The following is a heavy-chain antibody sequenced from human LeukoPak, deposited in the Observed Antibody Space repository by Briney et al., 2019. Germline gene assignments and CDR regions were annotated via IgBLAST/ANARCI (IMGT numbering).Heavy chain of an antibody. Sequence: PGKSLTLSCVVSGFNFDNFAMHWVRQPSGKGLEWVAVISHDGRTKYYADSMKGRITISRDNSKNTLFLQMNNLRSEDTAVYFCARPSPPGDGNNPPYHWGQGTLVTVSS. D-gene: IGHD5-24*01. J-gene: IGHJ5*02. V-gene: IGHV3-30*04. CDR3: ARPSPPGDGNNPPYH. CDR2: ISHDGRTK. CDR1: GFNFDNFA.